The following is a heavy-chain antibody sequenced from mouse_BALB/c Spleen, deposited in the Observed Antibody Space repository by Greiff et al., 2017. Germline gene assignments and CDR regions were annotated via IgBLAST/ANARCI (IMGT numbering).Heavy chain of an antibody. V-gene: IGHV1S81*02. CDR2: INPSNGGT. Sequence: QVQLQQSGAELVKPGASVKLSCKASGYTFTSYYMYWVKQRPGQGLEWIGGINPSNGGTNFNEKFKSKATLTVDKSSSTAYMQLSSLTSEDSAVYYCTRASYAMDYWGQGTSVTVSS. CDR3: TRASYAMDY. CDR1: GYTFTSYY. J-gene: IGHJ4*01.